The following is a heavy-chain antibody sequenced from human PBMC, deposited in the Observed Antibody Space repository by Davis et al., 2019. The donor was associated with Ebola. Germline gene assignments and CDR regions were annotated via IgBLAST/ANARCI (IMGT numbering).Heavy chain of an antibody. CDR3: ARSAEILSIYYYYHMDV. CDR1: GFTVSSNY. D-gene: IGHD2/OR15-2a*01. Sequence: PAGSLRLSCAASGFTVSSNYLSWVRPAPGKGLEWVSFIYSDGTTHYADSVKGRFTISRDDSKNTLYLQMNSLTAEDTAVYYCARSAEILSIYYYYHMDVWGKGTTVTVSS. J-gene: IGHJ6*03. CDR2: IYSDGTT. V-gene: IGHV3-53*01.